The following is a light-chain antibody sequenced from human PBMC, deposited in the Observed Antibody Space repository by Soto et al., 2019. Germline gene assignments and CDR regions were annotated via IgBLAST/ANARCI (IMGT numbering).Light chain of an antibody. V-gene: IGKV1-5*01. CDR1: QSISTW. J-gene: IGKJ1*01. Sequence: DIQMTQSPSTLSASVGDSVTITCRASQSISTWLAWYQQKPGQATQVLIYYGSFLENGVSSRFSGSGSGTEFTLTISSLQPDDFATYFCQQYKGYPWTFGQGTKVEI. CDR2: YGS. CDR3: QQYKGYPWT.